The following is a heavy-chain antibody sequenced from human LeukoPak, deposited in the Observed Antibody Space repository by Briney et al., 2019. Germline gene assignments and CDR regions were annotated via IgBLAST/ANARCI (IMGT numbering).Heavy chain of an antibody. CDR1: GYTFASYG. V-gene: IGHV1-18*01. J-gene: IGHJ4*02. CDR2: ISAYNGNT. CDR3: ARRYSSSSGLDY. Sequence: ASVKVSCKASGYTFASYGISWVRQAPGQGLEWMGWISAYNGNTNYAQKLQGRVTMTRDTSTSTVYMELSSLRSEDTAVYYCARRYSSSSGLDYWGQGTLVTVSS. D-gene: IGHD6-6*01.